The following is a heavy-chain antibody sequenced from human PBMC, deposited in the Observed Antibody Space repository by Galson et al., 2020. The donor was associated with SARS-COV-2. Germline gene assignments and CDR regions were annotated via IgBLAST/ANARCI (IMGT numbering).Heavy chain of an antibody. CDR2: IYHSGYI. V-gene: IGHV4-4*02. Sequence: SETLSLTCAVSGGSISSSDWWGWVRQPPGKGLEWIGEIYHSGYINYNPSLKSRVTMSVDTSKNQFSLKLSSVTAADTALYYCSRIIVTAYYFSYMDVWGKGTTFTVSS. CDR3: SRIIVTAYYFSYMDV. CDR1: GGSISSSDW. J-gene: IGHJ6*03. D-gene: IGHD2-21*02.